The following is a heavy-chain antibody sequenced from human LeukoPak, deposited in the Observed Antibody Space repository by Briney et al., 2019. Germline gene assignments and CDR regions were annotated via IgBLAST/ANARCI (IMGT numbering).Heavy chain of an antibody. Sequence: GGSLRLSCAASGFTFSNYAMHWVRQAPGKGLEWVAFIRSDGTNKHYTDSVKGRFTISRDNSKNTLYLQMNSLRAEDTAVYYCAKDPTNWGQGTLVTVSS. CDR1: GFTFSNYA. CDR3: AKDPTN. D-gene: IGHD5-24*01. CDR2: IRSDGTNK. V-gene: IGHV3-30*02. J-gene: IGHJ4*02.